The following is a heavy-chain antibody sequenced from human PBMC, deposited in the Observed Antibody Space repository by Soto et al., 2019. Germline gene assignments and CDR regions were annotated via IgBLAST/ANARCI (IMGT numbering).Heavy chain of an antibody. CDR3: ARDGGVTTTRDDY. D-gene: IGHD3-16*01. CDR1: GGSINTATHS. J-gene: IGHJ4*02. Sequence: QLQLQESGSGLVKPSQTLSLTCAVSGGSINTATHSWSWIRQPPGKGLEWIGYIYHSGSTYYNPCVKSRVTRAIDKANHQFSLRLSSVTAADTAGYYCARDGGVTTTRDDYWGQGILVTVSS. CDR2: IYHSGST. V-gene: IGHV4-30-2*01.